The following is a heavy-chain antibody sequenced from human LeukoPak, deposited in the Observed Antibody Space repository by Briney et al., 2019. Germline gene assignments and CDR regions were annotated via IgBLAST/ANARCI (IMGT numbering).Heavy chain of an antibody. CDR1: GGSISSSTYY. D-gene: IGHD5-18*01. CDR2: LYSSGST. J-gene: IGHJ4*02. Sequence: SETLSLTCIVSGGSISSSTYYWGWIRQPPGKGLEWIGSLYSSGSTYYNPSLTSRVSISVDMSKNQFSLKLVSVTAADTAVYYCARADVDTAVVTYFDCWGQGTLVTVSS. CDR3: ARADVDTAVVTYFDC. V-gene: IGHV4-39*07.